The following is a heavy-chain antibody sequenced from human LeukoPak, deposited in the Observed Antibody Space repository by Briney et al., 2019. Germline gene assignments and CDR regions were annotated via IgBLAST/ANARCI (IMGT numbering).Heavy chain of an antibody. CDR3: ARDQPKSLGAFDI. J-gene: IGHJ3*02. CDR2: IYYSGST. V-gene: IGHV4-31*03. Sequence: KPSETLSLTCTVSGGSISSGVYYWSWIRQHPGKGLEWIGYIYYSGSTYYNPSLKSRVTISVDTSKNQFSLKLSSVTAADTAVYYCARDQPKSLGAFDIWGQGTMVTVSS. CDR1: GGSISSGVYY.